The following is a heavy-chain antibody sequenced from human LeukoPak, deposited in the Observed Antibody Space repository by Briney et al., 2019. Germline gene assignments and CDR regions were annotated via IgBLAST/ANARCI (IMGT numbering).Heavy chain of an antibody. Sequence: GGSLRLSCAASGFTFSSYEMNWVRQAPGKGLEWVSHISSSGSTIYYADSVKGRFTISRDNAENSLYLQMNSLRAEDTAVYYCAILPMVRGVILDYWGQGTLVTVSS. CDR3: AILPMVRGVILDY. J-gene: IGHJ4*02. CDR1: GFTFSSYE. D-gene: IGHD3-10*01. V-gene: IGHV3-48*03. CDR2: ISSSGSTI.